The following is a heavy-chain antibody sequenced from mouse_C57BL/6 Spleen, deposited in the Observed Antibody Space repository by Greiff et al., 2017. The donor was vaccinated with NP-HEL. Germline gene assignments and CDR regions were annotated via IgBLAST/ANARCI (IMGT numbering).Heavy chain of an antibody. Sequence: EVKVVESEGGLVQPGSSMKLSCTASGFTFSDYYMAWVRQVPEKGLEWVANINYDGSSTYYLDSLKSRFIISRDNAKNILYLQMSSLKSEDTATYYCARPYYSNYGFAYWGQGTLVTVSA. D-gene: IGHD2-5*01. CDR2: INYDGSST. V-gene: IGHV5-16*01. CDR3: ARPYYSNYGFAY. J-gene: IGHJ3*01. CDR1: GFTFSDYY.